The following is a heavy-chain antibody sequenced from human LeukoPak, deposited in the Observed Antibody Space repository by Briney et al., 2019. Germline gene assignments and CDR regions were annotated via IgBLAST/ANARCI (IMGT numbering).Heavy chain of an antibody. CDR1: VFTFDDYG. CDR3: ARIRSTSGGYYYYAMDV. D-gene: IGHD2-2*01. Sequence: GGSLRLFCAACVFTFDDYGMICVRQAPGKGLEGVSGFNWNGGSTGYADSVKGRFTISRDNAKNSLYLQMNSLRAEDTALYHCARIRSTSGGYYYYAMDVWGQGTTVTVSS. J-gene: IGHJ6*02. CDR2: FNWNGGST. V-gene: IGHV3-20*01.